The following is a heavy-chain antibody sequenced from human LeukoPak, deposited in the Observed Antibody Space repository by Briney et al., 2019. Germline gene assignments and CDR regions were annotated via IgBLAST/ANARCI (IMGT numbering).Heavy chain of an antibody. CDR2: ISYDGSNK. J-gene: IGHJ6*02. V-gene: IGHV3-30*18. Sequence: PGGSLRLSCAASGFTFSTYGMHWVRQAPGKGLEWVAAISYDGSNKYYADSVKGRFTISRDNSKNTLYVQMNSLRAEDTAVYYCAKSSVWFGEEEGHYGMDVWGQGTTVTVSS. D-gene: IGHD3-10*01. CDR3: AKSSVWFGEEEGHYGMDV. CDR1: GFTFSTYG.